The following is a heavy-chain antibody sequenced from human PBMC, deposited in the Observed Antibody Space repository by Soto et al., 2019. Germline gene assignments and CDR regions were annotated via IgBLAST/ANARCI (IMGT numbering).Heavy chain of an antibody. V-gene: IGHV4-31*03. Sequence: SETLSLTCTVSGGSISSGGYWSWIRQHPGKGLEWIGHIYYNGNTNYNPSLKSRVTMSVDTSKNHFSLKVSSVTAADTAVYYCARATYCSGGFCSAYYFDYWGQGTLVTVSS. D-gene: IGHD2-15*01. CDR1: GGSISSGGY. CDR2: IYYNGNT. J-gene: IGHJ4*02. CDR3: ARATYCSGGFCSAYYFDY.